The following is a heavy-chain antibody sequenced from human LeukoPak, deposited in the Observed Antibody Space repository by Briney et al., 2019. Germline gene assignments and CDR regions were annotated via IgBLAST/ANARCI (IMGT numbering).Heavy chain of an antibody. D-gene: IGHD5-24*01. V-gene: IGHV4-30-4*01. Sequence: SETLSLTCTVSGGSISSGDYYWTWIRQPPGKGLEWIGYIYYSGSTSYNPSLKSRVTISVDTSRNHFSLKVTSMTAADTAVYYCARGNGYNLGTFDYWGQGTLVTVSS. J-gene: IGHJ4*02. CDR1: GGSISSGDYY. CDR3: ARGNGYNLGTFDY. CDR2: IYYSGST.